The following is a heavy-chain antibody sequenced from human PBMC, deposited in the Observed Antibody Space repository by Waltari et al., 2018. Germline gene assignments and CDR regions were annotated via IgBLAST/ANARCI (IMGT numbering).Heavy chain of an antibody. V-gene: IGHV1-69*01. J-gene: IGHJ6*02. Sequence: QVQLVQSGAAVTKPGSSVTVSCKASGGTFSSYAISWVGQAPGQGLEWMGGIIPIFGTANYAQKFQGRVTITADESTSTAYMELSSLRSEDTAVYYCARDDYDSRDDGMDIWGQGTTVTVSS. D-gene: IGHD3-22*01. CDR1: GGTFSSYA. CDR3: ARDDYDSRDDGMDI. CDR2: IIPIFGTA.